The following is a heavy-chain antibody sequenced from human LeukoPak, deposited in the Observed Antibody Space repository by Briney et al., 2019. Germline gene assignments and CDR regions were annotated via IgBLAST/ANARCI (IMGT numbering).Heavy chain of an antibody. V-gene: IGHV3-11*05. Sequence: PGGSLRLSCAASGFTFSDYYMSWIRQAPGKGLERVSYISTSSSYTNYADSVKGRFTISRDNARNSLYLQMNSLRADDTAVYYCARGYYYSGSYSSFDYWGQGTLVTVSS. CDR2: ISTSSSYT. CDR3: ARGYYYSGSYSSFDY. CDR1: GFTFSDYY. D-gene: IGHD3-10*01. J-gene: IGHJ4*02.